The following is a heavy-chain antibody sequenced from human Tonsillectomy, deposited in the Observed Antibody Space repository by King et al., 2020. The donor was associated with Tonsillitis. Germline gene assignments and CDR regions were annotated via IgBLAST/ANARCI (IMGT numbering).Heavy chain of an antibody. J-gene: IGHJ4*02. Sequence: VQLVQSGGGLVQPGGSLRLSCAASGVTFSDYYVNWVRQAPGKGLEWVGRNKNKADSYTTEYAASGQGRFTISRDESNNSLYLQMNSLKPAHTAVYSCATEWFVGVPDLDHWGQGTLVTVSS. CDR1: GVTFSDYY. CDR2: NKNKADSYTT. CDR3: ATEWFVGVPDLDH. D-gene: IGHD2-8*01. V-gene: IGHV3-72*01.